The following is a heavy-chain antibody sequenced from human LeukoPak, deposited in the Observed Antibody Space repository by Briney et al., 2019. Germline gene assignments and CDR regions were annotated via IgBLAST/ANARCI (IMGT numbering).Heavy chain of an antibody. D-gene: IGHD3-3*02. CDR2: ISFDSSNR. V-gene: IGHV3-30*03. Sequence: GGSLRLSCSASGLTFSSYGMHWVRQAPGKGLEWVALISFDSSNRHYGDSVTGRFTISRDNSQNMLYLQMSSLRPDDTAVYFCAREVEGIYFYVLAVWAKGTPVTVSS. J-gene: IGHJ6*04. CDR3: AREVEGIYFYVLAV. CDR1: GLTFSSYG.